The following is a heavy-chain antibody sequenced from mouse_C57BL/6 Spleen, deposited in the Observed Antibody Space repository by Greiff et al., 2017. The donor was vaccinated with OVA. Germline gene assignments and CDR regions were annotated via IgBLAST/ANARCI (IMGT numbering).Heavy chain of an antibody. Sequence: VQLLESGPELVKPGASVKISCKASGYAFSSSWMHWVKQRPGKGLEWIGRIYPGDGDTNYNGKFKGKATLTADKSSSTAYMQLRSLTSGDSAVYSGVRSGGYDYGSNYYFDYWGQGTTLTVSS. V-gene: IGHV1-82*01. CDR1: GYAFSSSW. J-gene: IGHJ2*01. CDR3: VRSGGYDYGSNYYFDY. D-gene: IGHD1-1*02. CDR2: IYPGDGDT.